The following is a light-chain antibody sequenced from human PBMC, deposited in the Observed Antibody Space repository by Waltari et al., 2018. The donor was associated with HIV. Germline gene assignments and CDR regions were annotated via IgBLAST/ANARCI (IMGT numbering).Light chain of an antibody. Sequence: HSALTQPPSASGTPGQRVTISCSGSRSNIGTNAVSWYQQVPGTAPKLLIYGNSNRPSGVPDRFSGSKSGTSASLAITGLQAEDEADYYCQSYDSSLSGWVFGGGTKLTVL. CDR2: GNS. CDR1: RSNIGTNA. J-gene: IGLJ3*02. CDR3: QSYDSSLSGWV. V-gene: IGLV1-40*01.